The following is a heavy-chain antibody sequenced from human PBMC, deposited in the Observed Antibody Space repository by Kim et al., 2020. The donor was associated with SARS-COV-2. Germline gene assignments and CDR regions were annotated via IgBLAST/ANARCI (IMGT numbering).Heavy chain of an antibody. D-gene: IGHD3-16*01. CDR3: ARAASHWGIYFDY. Sequence: YNPSLKSRVTISVDTSKNQFSLKLSSVTAADTAVYYCARAASHWGIYFDYWGQGTLVTVSS. V-gene: IGHV4-59*01. J-gene: IGHJ4*02.